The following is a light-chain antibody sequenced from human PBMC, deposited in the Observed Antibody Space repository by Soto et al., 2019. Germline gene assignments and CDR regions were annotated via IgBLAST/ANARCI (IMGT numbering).Light chain of an antibody. CDR1: SSDVGAYNY. CDR2: EVS. J-gene: IGLJ3*02. Sequence: QSVLTKPASVSGSPGQSITISCTGTSSDVGAYNYVYWFQQHPGKVPKLMIYEVSNRPSGISDRFSASKSGNTASLTISGLQAEDEAEYYCSSYTTSTTHVVFGGGTKFTVL. CDR3: SSYTTSTTHVV. V-gene: IGLV2-14*01.